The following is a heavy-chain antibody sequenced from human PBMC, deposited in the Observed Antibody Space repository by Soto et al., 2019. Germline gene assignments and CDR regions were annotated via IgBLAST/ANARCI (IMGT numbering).Heavy chain of an antibody. CDR2: IYSGGST. CDR3: ASGRYSSGWAPFDY. CDR1: GFTVSSNY. J-gene: IGHJ4*02. V-gene: IGHV3-53*01. Sequence: RLSCAASGFTVSSNYMSWVRQAPGKGLEWVSVIYSGGSTYYADSVKGRFTISRDNSKNTLYLQMNSLRAEDTAVYYCASGRYSSGWAPFDYWGQGTLVTVSS. D-gene: IGHD6-19*01.